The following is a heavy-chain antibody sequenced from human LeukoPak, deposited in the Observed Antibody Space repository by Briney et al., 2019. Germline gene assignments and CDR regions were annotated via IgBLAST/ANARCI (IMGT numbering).Heavy chain of an antibody. Sequence: GGSLRLSCAASGITFSSYGMSWVRQAPGKGLEWVSSISSTGGTTYYADSVKGRFTISRDNSKNTLYLQMNILTAEDTAVYYCARWHYDILTGKYYIDYWGQGTLVTVSS. CDR3: ARWHYDILTGKYYIDY. CDR2: ISSTGGTT. J-gene: IGHJ4*02. V-gene: IGHV3-23*01. CDR1: GITFSSYG. D-gene: IGHD3-9*01.